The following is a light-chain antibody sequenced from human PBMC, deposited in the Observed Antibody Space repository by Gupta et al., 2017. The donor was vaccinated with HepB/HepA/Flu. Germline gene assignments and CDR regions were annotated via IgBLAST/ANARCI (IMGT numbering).Light chain of an antibody. J-gene: IGLJ3*02. CDR1: SSNIGSNS. Sequence: QSVLTQPPSVSGTPGQRVIISCSGSSSNIGSNSVYWYQQFPGMAPKLLISRNGQRPSGVPDRFSGSKSGTSASLAIXGXRSEDEXEYDGGECDERLRGWVCGGGTKVTVL. V-gene: IGLV1-47*01. CDR3: GECDERLRGWV. CDR2: RNG.